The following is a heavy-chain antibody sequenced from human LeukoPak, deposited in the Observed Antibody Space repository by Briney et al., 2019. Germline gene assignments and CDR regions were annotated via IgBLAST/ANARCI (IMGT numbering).Heavy chain of an antibody. CDR1: GGSFSGYY. D-gene: IGHD5-24*01. CDR2: INHSGST. CDR3: ARAARESRDGYGVFYYYYYYMDV. J-gene: IGHJ6*03. V-gene: IGHV4-34*01. Sequence: SETLSLTCAVYGGSFSGYYWSWIRQPPGKGLEWIGEINHSGSTNYNPSLKSRVTISVDTSKNQFSLKLSSVTAADTAVYYCARAARESRDGYGVFYYYYYYMDVWGKGTTVTVSS.